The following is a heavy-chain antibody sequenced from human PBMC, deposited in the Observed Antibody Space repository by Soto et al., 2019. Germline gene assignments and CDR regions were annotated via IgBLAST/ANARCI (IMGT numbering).Heavy chain of an antibody. CDR3: ARGPSIVGATG. J-gene: IGHJ4*02. Sequence: GGSLRLSCAASGFTFSSYAMHWARQAPGKGLEWVAVISYDGSNKYYADSVKGRFTISRDNSKNTLYLQMNSLRAEDTAVYYCARGPSIVGATGWGQGTLVTVSS. D-gene: IGHD1-26*01. CDR2: ISYDGSNK. CDR1: GFTFSSYA. V-gene: IGHV3-30-3*01.